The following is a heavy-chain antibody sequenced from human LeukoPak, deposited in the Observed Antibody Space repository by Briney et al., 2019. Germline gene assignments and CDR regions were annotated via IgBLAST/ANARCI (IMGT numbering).Heavy chain of an antibody. J-gene: IGHJ4*02. CDR2: ISGSGGST. V-gene: IGHV3-23*01. CDR3: AKDPKYCSSTSCADY. D-gene: IGHD2-2*01. Sequence: PGGSLRLSRAASGFTFSSYAMSWVRQAPGKGLEWVSAISGSGGSTYYADSVKGRFTISRDNSKNTLYLQMNSLRAEDTAVYYCAKDPKYCSSTSCADYWGQGTLVTVSS. CDR1: GFTFSSYA.